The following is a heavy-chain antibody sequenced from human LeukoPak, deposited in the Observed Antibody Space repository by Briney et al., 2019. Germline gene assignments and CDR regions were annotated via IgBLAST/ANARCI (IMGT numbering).Heavy chain of an antibody. CDR1: GGSISSSSYY. CDR2: IYTSGNT. V-gene: IGHV4-61*02. J-gene: IGHJ2*01. Sequence: PSETLSLTCTVSGGSISSSSYYWGWIRQPAGKGLEWIGRIYTSGNTNYNPSLKSRVTMSVDTSKNQFSLNLSSVTAADTAVYYCARGLFNYWYFDLWGRGTLVTVSS. CDR3: ARGLFNYWYFDL.